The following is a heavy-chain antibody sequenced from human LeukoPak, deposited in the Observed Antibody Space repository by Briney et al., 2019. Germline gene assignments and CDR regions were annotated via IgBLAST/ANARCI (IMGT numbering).Heavy chain of an antibody. J-gene: IGHJ5*02. CDR3: ARLNVPGWFDP. CDR2: MYHSGNI. Sequence: SETLSLTCAVSGGSISSNNWWSWVRQPPGKGLEWIGEMYHSGNINYNPSLKSRATISVDKSKNQFSLKLSFVTAADMAVYYCARLNVPGWFDPWGQGTLVTVSS. V-gene: IGHV4-4*02. CDR1: GGSISSNNW.